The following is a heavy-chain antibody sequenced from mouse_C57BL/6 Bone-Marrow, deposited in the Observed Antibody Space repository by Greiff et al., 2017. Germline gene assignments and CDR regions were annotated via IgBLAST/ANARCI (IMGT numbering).Heavy chain of an antibody. J-gene: IGHJ3*01. CDR2: IYPRDGST. V-gene: IGHV1-85*01. CDR3: ARPGYPERFDY. CDR1: GYTFTSYD. Sequence: QVQLQQSGPELVKPGASVKLSCKASGYTFTSYDINWVKQRPGQGLEWIGWIYPRDGSTKYNEKFKGKATLTVDTSSSTAYMELHSLTSEDSAVYFCARPGYPERFDYWGQGTLVTVSA. D-gene: IGHD2-14*01.